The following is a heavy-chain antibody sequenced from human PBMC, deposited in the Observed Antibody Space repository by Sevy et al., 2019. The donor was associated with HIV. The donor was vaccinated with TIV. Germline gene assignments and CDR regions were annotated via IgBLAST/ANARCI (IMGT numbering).Heavy chain of an antibody. D-gene: IGHD3-22*01. Sequence: GGSLRLSCTTSGFAFTSYAMNWVCQAPGKGLEWVSTIFRNFRGVDVTYDADSVKGRFTISRDSSRNTLYLQMNSLRAEDTAGYYCAGARYDSSGSFDALDIWGQGTMVTVSS. CDR3: AGARYDSSGSFDALDI. CDR2: IFRNFRGVDVT. J-gene: IGHJ3*02. CDR1: GFAFTSYA. V-gene: IGHV3-23*01.